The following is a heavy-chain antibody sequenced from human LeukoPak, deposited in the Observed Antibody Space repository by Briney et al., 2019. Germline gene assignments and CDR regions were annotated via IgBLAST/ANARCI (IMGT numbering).Heavy chain of an antibody. CDR2: MNPNSGNT. CDR1: GYTFTSYD. D-gene: IGHD2-2*01. CDR3: ASLSGQYQLLPILYYYYMDV. Sequence: ASVKVSCKASGYTFTSYDINWVRQATGQGLEWMGWMNPNSGNTGYAQKFQGRVTITRNTSISTAYMELSSLRSEDTAVYYCASLSGQYQLLPILYYYYMDVWGKGTTVTVSS. J-gene: IGHJ6*03. V-gene: IGHV1-8*03.